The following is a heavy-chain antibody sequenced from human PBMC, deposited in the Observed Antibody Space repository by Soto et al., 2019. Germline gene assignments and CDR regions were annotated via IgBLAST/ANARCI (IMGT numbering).Heavy chain of an antibody. J-gene: IGHJ4*02. CDR2: LSYDETQA. CDR3: VKGCCSISCPNYDPPKQFDS. Sequence: QSGGSLRLSCVASGLTFKNYDMHWVRQSPGKGLEWLALLSYDETQAFYAESLGGRFTISRDNSKNTLYLQLNSLRTADTAIYYCVKGCCSISCPNYDPPKQFDSWGQGTLVTVSS. CDR1: GLTFKNYD. V-gene: IGHV3-30*14. D-gene: IGHD3-3*02.